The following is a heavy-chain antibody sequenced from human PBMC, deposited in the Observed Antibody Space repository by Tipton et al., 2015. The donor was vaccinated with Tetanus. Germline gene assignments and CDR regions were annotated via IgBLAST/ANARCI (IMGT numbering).Heavy chain of an antibody. D-gene: IGHD3-16*01. V-gene: IGHV4-30-2*05. CDR2: IYDSGST. J-gene: IGHJ5*02. CDR3: ARDQGGGRVARLNWFGP. CDR1: GGSISSGDYS. Sequence: TLSLTCAVSGGSISSGDYSWSWIRQPPGKGLEWIGYIYDSGSTFYNPSLKSRVNISVDTSKNQFSLRLTSVTAADTAVYYCARDQGGGRVARLNWFGPWGQGTLVTVSS.